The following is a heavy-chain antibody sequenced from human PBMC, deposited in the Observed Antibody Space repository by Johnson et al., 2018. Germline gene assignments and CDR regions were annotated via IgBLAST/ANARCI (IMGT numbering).Heavy chain of an antibody. CDR2: ISYDGSNK. J-gene: IGHJ6*03. CDR1: GFTFSSYA. Sequence: QVQLVQSGGGVVQXGRSLRLXCAASGFTFSSYAMHWVRQAPGKGLEWVAVISYDGSNKYYADSVKGRFTVSRDNSTNTVYLQMNSLRADDTAVYYCARDFVSNTPLYYYYMDVWGKGTTVTVSS. CDR3: ARDFVSNTPLYYYYMDV. D-gene: IGHD2-21*01. V-gene: IGHV3-30*04.